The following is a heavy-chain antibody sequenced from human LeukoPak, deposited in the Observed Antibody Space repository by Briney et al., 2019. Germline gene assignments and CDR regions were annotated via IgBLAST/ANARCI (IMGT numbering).Heavy chain of an antibody. CDR2: ISAKNGNT. J-gene: IGHJ3*02. V-gene: IGHV1-18*01. Sequence: GASVKVSCKASGYTFTSYGISWVRQAPGQGLEWMGWISAKNGNTDYIQSLQGRVIMTTDTSTDTVYMELKNLRFDDTAVYYCARDDSWSAAGSYRGNGDAFDIWGQGTMVTVSS. CDR1: GYTFTSYG. D-gene: IGHD6-13*01. CDR3: ARDDSWSAAGSYRGNGDAFDI.